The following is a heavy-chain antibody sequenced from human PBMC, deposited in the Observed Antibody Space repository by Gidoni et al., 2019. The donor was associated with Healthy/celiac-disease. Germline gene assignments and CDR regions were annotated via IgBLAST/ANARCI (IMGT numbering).Heavy chain of an antibody. V-gene: IGHV4-38-2*01. D-gene: IGHD1-26*01. CDR1: GYSISSGYY. Sequence: QVQLQESGPGLVKPSETLSLTCAVSGYSISSGYYWGWIRQPRGKGLEWIGSIYHSGSTYYNPSLKSRVTISVDTSKNQFSLKLSSVTAADTAVYYCARAVGAIIYDAFDIWGQGTMVTVSS. CDR2: IYHSGST. J-gene: IGHJ3*02. CDR3: ARAVGAIIYDAFDI.